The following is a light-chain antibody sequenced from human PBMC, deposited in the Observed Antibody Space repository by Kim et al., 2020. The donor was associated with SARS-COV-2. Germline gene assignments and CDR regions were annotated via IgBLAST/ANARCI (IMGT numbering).Light chain of an antibody. V-gene: IGKV3-15*01. CDR2: ASS. J-gene: IGKJ1*01. Sequence: SPGPRATLSCRASQSVSSNLAWYQQKPGQAPRLLIYASSTRATDIPDRFSGSGSGTEFTLTISSLQSEDFAVYYCLQYNYWPLWTFGQGTKVDIK. CDR3: LQYNYWPLWT. CDR1: QSVSSN.